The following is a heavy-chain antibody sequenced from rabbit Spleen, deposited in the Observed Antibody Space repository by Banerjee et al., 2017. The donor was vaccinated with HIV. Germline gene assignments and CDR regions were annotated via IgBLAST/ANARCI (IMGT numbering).Heavy chain of an antibody. CDR2: VDTGSRDFS. Sequence: QEQLEESGGGLVKPEGSLTLTCKASGFSFSDRDVMCWVRQAPGKGLEWIACVDTGSRDFSYYASWAKGRFTISKTSSTTVTLQMTSLTVADTATYFCARDTGSSFSTYGMDLWGQGTLVTVS. D-gene: IGHD8-1*01. CDR3: ARDTGSSFSTYGMDL. J-gene: IGHJ6*01. V-gene: IGHV1S45*01. CDR1: GFSFSDRDV.